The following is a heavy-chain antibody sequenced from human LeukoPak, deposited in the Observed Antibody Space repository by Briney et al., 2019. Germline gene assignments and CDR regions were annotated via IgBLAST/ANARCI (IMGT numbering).Heavy chain of an antibody. Sequence: GGSLRLSCAASGFTFSSYGMHWVRQAPGKGLEWVTFIRYDGSNKYYADSVKGRFTISRDNSKNTLNLHMNSLRAEDTAVYYCAKDPTHNRVWDYYGTIGLSYWGQGTLVTVSS. CDR1: GFTFSSYG. D-gene: IGHD3-10*01. CDR3: AKDPTHNRVWDYYGTIGLSY. J-gene: IGHJ4*02. CDR2: IRYDGSNK. V-gene: IGHV3-30*02.